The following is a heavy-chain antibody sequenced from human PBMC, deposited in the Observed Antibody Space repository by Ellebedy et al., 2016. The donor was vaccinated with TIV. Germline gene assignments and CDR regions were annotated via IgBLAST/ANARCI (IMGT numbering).Heavy chain of an antibody. V-gene: IGHV4-59*08. CDR1: GGSISSYY. J-gene: IGHJ5*02. D-gene: IGHD2-21*01. CDR2: IYYSGST. Sequence: SETLSLXXTVSGGSISSYYWSWIRQHPGKGLEWIGYIYYSGSTYYNPSLKSRVTISVDTSKNQFSLKLSSVTAADTAVYYCARYCCGVPNWFDPWGQGTLVTVSS. CDR3: ARYCCGVPNWFDP.